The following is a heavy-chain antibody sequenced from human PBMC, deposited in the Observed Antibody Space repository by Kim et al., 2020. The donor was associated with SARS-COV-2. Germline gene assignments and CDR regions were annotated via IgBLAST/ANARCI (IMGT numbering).Heavy chain of an antibody. CDR1: GFTFSSYE. D-gene: IGHD4-17*01. V-gene: IGHV3-48*03. Sequence: GGSLRLSCAASGFTFSSYEMNWVRQAPGKGLEWVSYISSSGSTIYYADSVKGRFTISRDNAKNSLYLQMNSLRAEDTAVYYCARMTTVVTPGDDYWGQGTLVTVSS. CDR3: ARMTTVVTPGDDY. CDR2: ISSSGSTI. J-gene: IGHJ4*02.